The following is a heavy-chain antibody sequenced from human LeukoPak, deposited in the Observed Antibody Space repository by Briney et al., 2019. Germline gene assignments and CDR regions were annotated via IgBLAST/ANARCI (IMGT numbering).Heavy chain of an antibody. V-gene: IGHV3-23*01. CDR1: GFTFSSYA. D-gene: IGHD1-26*01. Sequence: GGSLRLSCAASGFTFSSYAMSWVRQAPGKGLEWVSAISGSGGSTYYADSVKGRFTISRDNSKNTLYLQMNSLRAEDTAVYYCALRGGATTFFDYWGQGTLVTVSS. CDR3: ALRGGATTFFDY. J-gene: IGHJ4*02. CDR2: ISGSGGST.